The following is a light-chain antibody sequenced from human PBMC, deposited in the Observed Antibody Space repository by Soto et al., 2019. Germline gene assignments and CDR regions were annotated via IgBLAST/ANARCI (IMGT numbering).Light chain of an antibody. CDR1: QSVSSN. CDR2: GAS. J-gene: IGKJ1*01. CDR3: QQYNKWPPT. V-gene: IGKV3-15*01. Sequence: EIVMTQSPATLSVSPGERATLSCRASQSVSSNLAWFQQKPGQAPRLLIYGASTRDTGISARFSGSGSGTEFTLNISSLQSGDFEVYQCQQYNKWPPTFGQGTKVDIK.